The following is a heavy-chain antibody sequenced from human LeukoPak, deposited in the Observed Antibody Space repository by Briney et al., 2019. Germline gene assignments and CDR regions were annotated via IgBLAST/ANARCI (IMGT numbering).Heavy chain of an antibody. V-gene: IGHV4-59*01. CDR2: IYYSGST. CDR3: TRTYSSSWDYYFDY. CDR1: GGSISNYY. J-gene: IGHJ4*02. D-gene: IGHD6-13*01. Sequence: SETLSLTCTVSGGSISNYYWSWIRQPPGKGLEWIGYIYYSGSTKYNPSLKSRVTISVDTSKNQFSLKLSSVTAADTAVYYCTRTYSSSWDYYFDYWGQGTLVTVSS.